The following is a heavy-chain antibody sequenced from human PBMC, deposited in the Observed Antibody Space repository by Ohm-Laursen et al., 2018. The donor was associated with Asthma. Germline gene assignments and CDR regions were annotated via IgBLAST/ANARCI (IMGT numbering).Heavy chain of an antibody. V-gene: IGHV3-21*01. CDR1: GYTFSRYS. D-gene: IGHD1-26*01. Sequence: GSLRLSCSAPGYTFSRYSIHWVRQIPGKGLEWVASISTASSLIYYADSVRGRFTTSRDNARNSVYLQMNSLRAEDTALYYCARIGPEWELPGREYSLHHWGEGTLVTVSS. CDR2: ISTASSLI. CDR3: ARIGPEWELPGREYSLHH. J-gene: IGHJ1*01.